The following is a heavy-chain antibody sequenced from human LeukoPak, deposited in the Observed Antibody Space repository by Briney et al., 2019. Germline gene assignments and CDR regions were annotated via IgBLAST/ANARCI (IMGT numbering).Heavy chain of an antibody. CDR1: GGTFSSYA. J-gene: IGHJ3*02. Sequence: ASVKVSCKASGGTFSSYAISWVRQAPGQGLEWMGRIIPILGIANYAQKFQGRVTITADKSTSTAYMELSSLRSEDTAVYYCASAIADSGGAFDIWGQGTMVTVSS. CDR3: ASAIADSGGAFDI. D-gene: IGHD6-13*01. V-gene: IGHV1-69*04. CDR2: IIPILGIA.